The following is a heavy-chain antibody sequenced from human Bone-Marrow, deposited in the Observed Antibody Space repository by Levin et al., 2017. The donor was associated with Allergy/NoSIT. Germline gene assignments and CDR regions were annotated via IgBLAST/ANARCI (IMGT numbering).Heavy chain of an antibody. D-gene: IGHD6-19*01. CDR1: GFTFSTYW. V-gene: IGHV3-7*01. Sequence: GGSLRLSCAASGFTFSTYWTSWVRQAPGKGLEWVANIKEDGSEKNYVDSVKGRFTISRDNAKNSLYLQMNSLRAEDTAVYYCARDVSVAGLNDHWGQGTLVTVSS. J-gene: IGHJ4*02. CDR3: ARDVSVAGLNDH. CDR2: IKEDGSEK.